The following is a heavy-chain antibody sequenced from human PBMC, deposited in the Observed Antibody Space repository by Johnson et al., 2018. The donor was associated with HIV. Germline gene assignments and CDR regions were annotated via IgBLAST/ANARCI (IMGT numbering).Heavy chain of an antibody. D-gene: IGHD3-10*01. V-gene: IGHV3-30*14. CDR3: AKDMVRGFWGDAFDI. Sequence: QVQLVESGGGVVQPGRSLRLSCAASGFTFSYYAMHWVRQAPGKGLEWVAVISYDGSNKYYADSVKGRFTISRDNSKNTLYLQMNSLRAEDTAVYYCAKDMVRGFWGDAFDIWGQGTMVTVSS. CDR1: GFTFSYYA. CDR2: ISYDGSNK. J-gene: IGHJ3*02.